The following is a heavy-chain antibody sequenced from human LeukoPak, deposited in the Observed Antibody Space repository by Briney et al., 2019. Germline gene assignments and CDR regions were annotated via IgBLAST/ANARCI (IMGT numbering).Heavy chain of an antibody. CDR1: GGSFSGYY. Sequence: SETLSLTCGVYGGSFSGYYWSWIRQAPAKGLEWIGEINHSGSTNYNPSLKSRVTISVDTSKNQSSLKLTSVTAADTAVYYCARGFARLGIYDFWGQGTLVTVSS. J-gene: IGHJ4*02. V-gene: IGHV4-34*01. CDR3: ARGFARLGIYDF. CDR2: INHSGST. D-gene: IGHD1-14*01.